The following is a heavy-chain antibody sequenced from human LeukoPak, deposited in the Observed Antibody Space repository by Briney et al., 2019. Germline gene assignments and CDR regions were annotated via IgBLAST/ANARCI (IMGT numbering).Heavy chain of an antibody. V-gene: IGHV4-34*01. Sequence: SETLSLTCAVYGGSFSGYYWSWIRQPPGKGLEWIGEINHSGSTNYNPSLKSRVTISVDTSKNQFSLKLSSVTAADTAVYYCARKENVYYYFDYWGQGTLVTVSS. J-gene: IGHJ4*02. CDR3: ARKENVYYYFDY. CDR2: INHSGST. CDR1: GGSFSGYY. D-gene: IGHD3-10*01.